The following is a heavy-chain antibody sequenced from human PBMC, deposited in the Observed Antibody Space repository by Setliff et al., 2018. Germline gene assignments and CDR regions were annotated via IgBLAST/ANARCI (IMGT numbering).Heavy chain of an antibody. CDR1: GGSISTKNYY. CDR2: IYYSGGT. J-gene: IGHJ4*02. D-gene: IGHD5-18*01. V-gene: IGHV4-39*01. CDR3: AGGGGWIQLFDY. Sequence: SETLSLTCTVSGGSISTKNYYWGWIRQPPGKGLEWIGNIYYSGGTYYSPSLKSRATTSVDTSENQFSLKLNSVTAADTAVYYCAGGGGWIQLFDYWGLGTQVTVSS.